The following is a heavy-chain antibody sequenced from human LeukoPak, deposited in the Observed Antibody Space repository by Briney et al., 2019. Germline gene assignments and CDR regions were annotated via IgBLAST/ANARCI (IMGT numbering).Heavy chain of an antibody. CDR2: TYHSGST. D-gene: IGHD6-13*01. J-gene: IGHJ4*02. CDR1: GYSISSGYY. CDR3: ARSYSSSWYAYFDY. V-gene: IGHV4-38-2*02. Sequence: TSETLSLTCTVSGYSISSGYYWGWIRQPPGKGLEWIGSTYHSGSTYYSPSLKSRVTISADTSKNQFSLKLSSVTAADTAVYYCARSYSSSWYAYFDYWGQGTLVTVSS.